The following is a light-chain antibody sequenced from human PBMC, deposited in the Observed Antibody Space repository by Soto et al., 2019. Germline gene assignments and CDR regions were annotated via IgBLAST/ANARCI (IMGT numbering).Light chain of an antibody. V-gene: IGKV3-20*01. CDR1: QSISSSY. CDR2: GAS. CDR3: HQYGFSTIT. Sequence: EIVLTQSPGTLSLSPGERATLSCRASQSISSSYLAWHQQKPGQAPRLLIYGASSRATGIPDRFSGSGSGTDFTLTISRLEPEDFAVYYCHQYGFSTITFGQGTRLEIK. J-gene: IGKJ5*01.